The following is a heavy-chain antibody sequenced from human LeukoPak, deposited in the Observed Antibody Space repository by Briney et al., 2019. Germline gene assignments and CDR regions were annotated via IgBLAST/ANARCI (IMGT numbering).Heavy chain of an antibody. Sequence: GGSLRLSCAASGFTFSSYGMHWVRQAPGKGLEWVAVISYDGSNKYYADSVKGRFPISRDNSKNTLYLQMNSLRAEDTAVYYCAKDRSSSWAFDYWGQGTLVTVSS. CDR3: AKDRSSSWAFDY. V-gene: IGHV3-30*18. D-gene: IGHD6-13*01. CDR2: ISYDGSNK. CDR1: GFTFSSYG. J-gene: IGHJ4*02.